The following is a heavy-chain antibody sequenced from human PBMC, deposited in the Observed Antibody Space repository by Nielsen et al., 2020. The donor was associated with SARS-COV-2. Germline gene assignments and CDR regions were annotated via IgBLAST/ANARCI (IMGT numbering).Heavy chain of an antibody. Sequence: GGSLRLSCAASGFTFSSYSMNWVRQAPGKGLEWVSYISSSSSTIYYADSVKGRFTISRDNAKNSLYLQMNSLRDEDTAVYYCAREYYDFWSGYHRKGDAFDIWGQGTMVTVSS. J-gene: IGHJ3*02. V-gene: IGHV3-48*02. CDR1: GFTFSSYS. D-gene: IGHD3-3*01. CDR2: ISSSSSTI. CDR3: AREYYDFWSGYHRKGDAFDI.